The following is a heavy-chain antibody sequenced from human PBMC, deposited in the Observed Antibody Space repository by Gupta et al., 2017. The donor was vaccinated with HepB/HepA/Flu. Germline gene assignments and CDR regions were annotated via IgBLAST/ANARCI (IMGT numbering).Heavy chain of an antibody. Sequence: QVQLVQSGGEVRKPGASVKVSCKTSGYTFTSNTIIWVRQAPGQGLEWMGWINADDGITNYAQKFQGRGTLTTDTSTSTAYMELRGLRSDDTDVYFCARIMPSDSAMADYYYYYMDVWGKVTTVIVS. CDR3: ARIMPSDSAMADYYYYYMDV. J-gene: IGHJ6*03. CDR2: INADDGIT. CDR1: GYTFTSNT. V-gene: IGHV1-18*04. D-gene: IGHD5-18*01.